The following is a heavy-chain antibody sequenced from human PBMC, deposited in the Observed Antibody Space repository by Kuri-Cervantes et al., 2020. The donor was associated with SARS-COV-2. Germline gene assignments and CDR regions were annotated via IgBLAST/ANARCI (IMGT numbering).Heavy chain of an antibody. J-gene: IGHJ4*02. Sequence: GESLKISCAASGFTFTNAWMSWVRQAPGKGLEWVGRIKSKTEGGTTDYAAPVKGGFTISRDDSKNTLYLQMNSLKTEDTAVYYCTTPEYSGYDWWNYWGQGSLVTVSS. CDR2: IKSKTEGGTT. CDR1: GFTFTNAW. D-gene: IGHD5-12*01. V-gene: IGHV3-15*01. CDR3: TTPEYSGYDWWNY.